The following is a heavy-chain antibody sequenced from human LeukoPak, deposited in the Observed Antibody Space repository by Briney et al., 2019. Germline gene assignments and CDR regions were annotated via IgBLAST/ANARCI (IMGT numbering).Heavy chain of an antibody. J-gene: IGHJ4*02. Sequence: SQTLSLTCTVSGGSISSGDYYWSWIRQPPGKGLEWIGYIYYSGSTYYNPSLKSRVTISVDTSKNQFSLKLSSVTAADTAVYYCARDWAGIAAADSWGQGTLVTVSS. D-gene: IGHD6-13*01. V-gene: IGHV4-30-4*01. CDR1: GGSISSGDYY. CDR2: IYYSGST. CDR3: ARDWAGIAAADS.